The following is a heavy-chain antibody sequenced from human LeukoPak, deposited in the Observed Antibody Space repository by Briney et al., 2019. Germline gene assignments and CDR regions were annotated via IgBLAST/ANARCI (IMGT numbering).Heavy chain of an antibody. J-gene: IGHJ5*02. CDR2: ISSSGSTI. CDR1: GFTFSDYY. CDR3: ARDVSSSWKAPNWFDP. V-gene: IGHV3-11*01. D-gene: IGHD6-13*01. Sequence: GGSLRLSCAASGFTFSDYYMSWIRQAPGKGLEWVSYISSSGSTIYYADSVKGRFTISRDNAKNSLYLQMNSLRAEDTAVYYCARDVSSSWKAPNWFDPWGQGTLVTVSS.